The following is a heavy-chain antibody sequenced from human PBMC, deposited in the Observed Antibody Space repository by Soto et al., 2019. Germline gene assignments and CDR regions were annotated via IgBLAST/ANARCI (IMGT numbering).Heavy chain of an antibody. D-gene: IGHD2-2*01. Sequence: LRLSCAASGFTFGSYAMNWVRQAPGKGLEWVSSISGSGSSIYYAGSVKGRFTISRDNSKNTLYLQLNSLRAEDTAVYYCARGALCSSTNCYVLSCFYSCGQGTLVTVSS. CDR2: ISGSGSSI. V-gene: IGHV3-23*01. J-gene: IGHJ5*01. CDR1: GFTFGSYA. CDR3: ARGALCSSTNCYVLSCFYS.